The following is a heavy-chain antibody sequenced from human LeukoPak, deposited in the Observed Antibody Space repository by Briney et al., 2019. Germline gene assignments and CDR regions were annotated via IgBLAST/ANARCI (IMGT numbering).Heavy chain of an antibody. D-gene: IGHD3-22*01. V-gene: IGHV1-2*02. J-gene: IGHJ4*02. CDR3: ARGKDYYDFLFDY. CDR1: GYSFTGYY. Sequence: ASVKVSCKASGYSFTGYYMHWVRQAPGQGLEWMGWMNPNTGDTNYAQKFQGRVTMTRDTSISTAHMELSRLTSDDTAVYYCARGKDYYDFLFDYWGQGTLVTVSS. CDR2: MNPNTGDT.